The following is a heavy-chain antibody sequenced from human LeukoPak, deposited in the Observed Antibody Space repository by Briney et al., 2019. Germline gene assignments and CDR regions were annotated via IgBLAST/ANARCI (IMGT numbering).Heavy chain of an antibody. CDR3: ARGRSYYYGMDV. V-gene: IGHV4-59*01. CDR2: IYYNGNT. J-gene: IGHJ6*02. CDR1: DGSINSYY. Sequence: SETLSLTCSVSDGSINSYYWNWIRRPPGKGLEWIGYIYYNGNTNYSPSLKSRVTMSVDTSKNLFSLKVSSVTAADTAVYYCARGRSYYYGMDVWGQGTTVTVSS.